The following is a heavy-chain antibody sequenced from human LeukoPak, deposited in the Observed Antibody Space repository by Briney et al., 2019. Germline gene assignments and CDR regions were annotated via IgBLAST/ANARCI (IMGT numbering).Heavy chain of an antibody. CDR1: NDSISSGRYY. Sequence: SETLSLTXSVSNDSISSGRYYWIWIRQPAGKGLEWIGRIYTSGSTNYNPSLKSRVIISVDTSKNQFPLSLSSVTAADTAVYYCARDRTGWLQADYWGPGTLVTVSS. CDR2: IYTSGST. V-gene: IGHV4-61*02. CDR3: ARDRTGWLQADY. D-gene: IGHD5-24*01. J-gene: IGHJ4*02.